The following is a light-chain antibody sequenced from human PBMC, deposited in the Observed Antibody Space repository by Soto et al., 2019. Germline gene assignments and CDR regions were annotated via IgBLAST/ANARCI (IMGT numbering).Light chain of an antibody. J-gene: IGLJ2*01. Sequence: QSALTQPASVSESPGQSITISCTGTSSDVGAYNYVSWYQQHPGKAPKLMIYDVTNRPSGVSNRFSGSKYGNTASLTISGLQAEDEADYYCSSYSSSSTPVVFGGGTKLTVL. CDR1: SSDVGAYNY. CDR3: SSYSSSSTPVV. CDR2: DVT. V-gene: IGLV2-14*01.